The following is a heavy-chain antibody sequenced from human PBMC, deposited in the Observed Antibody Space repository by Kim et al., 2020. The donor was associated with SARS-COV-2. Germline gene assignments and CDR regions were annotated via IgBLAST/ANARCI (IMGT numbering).Heavy chain of an antibody. V-gene: IGHV4-39*01. Sequence: YYHPPLTSRVTLSVDTSKNQFSLKLSSVTAADTAVYYCARHGLGSEYFDYWGQGTLVTVSS. D-gene: IGHD3-10*01. J-gene: IGHJ4*02. CDR3: ARHGLGSEYFDY.